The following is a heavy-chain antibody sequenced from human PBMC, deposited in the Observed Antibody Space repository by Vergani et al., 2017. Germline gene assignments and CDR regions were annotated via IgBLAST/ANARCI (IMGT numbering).Heavy chain of an antibody. J-gene: IGHJ4*02. CDR1: GFIFSSYG. V-gene: IGHV3-30*18. Sequence: QVQLVESGGGVFQPGRSLRLSCAASGFIFSSYGIHWVRQAPGKGLEWVAVISYDGSYKYYADSVKGRFTISRDNPKNTLYLQMNSLRAEDTAVYYCAKSASYYDSSGYYYFDYWVQGTLVTVSS. CDR3: AKSASYYDSSGYYYFDY. CDR2: ISYDGSYK. D-gene: IGHD3-22*01.